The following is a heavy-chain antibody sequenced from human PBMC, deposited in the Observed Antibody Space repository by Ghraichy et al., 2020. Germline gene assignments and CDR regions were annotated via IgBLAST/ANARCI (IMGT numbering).Heavy chain of an antibody. D-gene: IGHD3-22*01. V-gene: IGHV4-59*01. CDR3: ARFLLTRSVVITSSNAFDI. CDR2: IYYSGST. Sequence: SQTLSLTCTVSGGSISSYYWSWIRQPPGKGLEWIGYIYYSGSTNYNPSLKSRVTISVDTSKNQFSLKLSSVTAADTAVYYCARFLLTRSVVITSSNAFDIWGQGTMVAVSS. J-gene: IGHJ3*02. CDR1: GGSISSYY.